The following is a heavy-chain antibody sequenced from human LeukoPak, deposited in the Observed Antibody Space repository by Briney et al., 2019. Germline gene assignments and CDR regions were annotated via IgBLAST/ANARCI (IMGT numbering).Heavy chain of an antibody. D-gene: IGHD3-10*01. V-gene: IGHV1-24*01. Sequence: ASVKVSCKVSGYTLTELSMHWVRQAPGKGLEWMGGFDPEDGETIYAQKFQGRVTMTEDTSIDTAYMELSSLRSEDTAVYYCASMVRGVILPFDYWGQGTLVTVSS. CDR3: ASMVRGVILPFDY. J-gene: IGHJ4*02. CDR2: FDPEDGET. CDR1: GYTLTELS.